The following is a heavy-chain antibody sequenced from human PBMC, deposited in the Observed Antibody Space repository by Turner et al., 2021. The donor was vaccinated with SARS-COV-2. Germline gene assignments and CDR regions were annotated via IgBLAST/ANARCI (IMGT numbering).Heavy chain of an antibody. D-gene: IGHD3-3*01. Sequence: QVQLVQSGAEVKKPGASVKVSCKASGYTFTGYYMHWVRQAPGQGLEWMGWINPNSGGTNYAQKFQGRVTMTGDTSISTAYMELSRLTSDDTAVYYCARGPRGYDFWSGDPNWFDPWGQGTLVTVS. CDR1: GYTFTGYY. J-gene: IGHJ5*02. CDR3: ARGPRGYDFWSGDPNWFDP. CDR2: INPNSGGT. V-gene: IGHV1-2*02.